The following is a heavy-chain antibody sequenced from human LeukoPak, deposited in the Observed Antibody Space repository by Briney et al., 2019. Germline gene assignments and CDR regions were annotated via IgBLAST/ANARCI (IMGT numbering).Heavy chain of an antibody. CDR2: ISSSGSTI. CDR1: GFTFSDYY. D-gene: IGHD3-9*01. Sequence: GGSLRLSCAASGFTFSDYYMSWIRQAPGKGLEWVSYISSSGSTIYYADSVKGRFTISRDNAKNSLYLQMNSLRAEDTAVYYCARDRVYDILTGYLDYGMAVWGQGTTVTVSS. J-gene: IGHJ6*02. V-gene: IGHV3-11*01. CDR3: ARDRVYDILTGYLDYGMAV.